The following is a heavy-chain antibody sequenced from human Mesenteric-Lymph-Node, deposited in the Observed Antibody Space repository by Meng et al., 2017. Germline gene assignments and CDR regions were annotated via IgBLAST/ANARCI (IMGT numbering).Heavy chain of an antibody. V-gene: IGHV3-7*01. CDR2: IKQDGSEK. J-gene: IGHJ4*02. D-gene: IGHD1-26*01. Sequence: GESLKISCAASGFTFSNYWMSWVRQAPGKGLEWVANIKQDGSEKYFVDSVKGQFTISRDNAKNSLYLQMNSLRVQDTAVYYCARRAGAADWGQGTLVTVSS. CDR1: GFTFSNYW. CDR3: ARRAGAAD.